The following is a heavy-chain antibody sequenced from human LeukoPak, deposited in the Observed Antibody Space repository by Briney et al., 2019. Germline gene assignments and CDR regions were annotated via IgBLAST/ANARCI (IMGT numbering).Heavy chain of an antibody. V-gene: IGHV3-20*04. CDR2: INWNGGST. CDR3: ARVNAASGDTFYYYYYYMDV. Sequence: GGSLRLSCSASGFIFSTYNMNWVRQAPGKGLEWVSGINWNGGSTGYADSVKGRFTISRDNAKNSLYLQMNSLRAEDTALYYCARVNAASGDTFYYYYYYMDVWGKGTTVTVSS. J-gene: IGHJ6*03. CDR1: GFIFSTYN. D-gene: IGHD3-9*01.